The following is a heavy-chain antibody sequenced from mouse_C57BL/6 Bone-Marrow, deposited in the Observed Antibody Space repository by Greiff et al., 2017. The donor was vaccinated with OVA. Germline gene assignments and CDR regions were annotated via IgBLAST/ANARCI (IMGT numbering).Heavy chain of an antibody. V-gene: IGHV2-9-1*01. CDR3: ARSITTVVANWYFDV. J-gene: IGHJ1*03. CDR2: IWTGGGT. CDR1: GLSLTSYA. D-gene: IGHD1-1*01. Sequence: VKLVESGPGLVAPSQSLSITCTVSGLSLTSYAISWVRQPPGKGLEWLGVIWTGGGTNYNSALISRLSISKDNSKSQVVLNMNSLPTDDTARYYGARSITTVVANWYFDVWGTGTTVTVSS.